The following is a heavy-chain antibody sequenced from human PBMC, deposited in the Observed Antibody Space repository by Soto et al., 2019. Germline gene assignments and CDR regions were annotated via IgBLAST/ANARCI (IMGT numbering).Heavy chain of an antibody. CDR1: GFALSSYG. J-gene: IGHJ3*01. CDR2: ISYNGNNQ. D-gene: IGHD6-19*01. CDR3: AKERGQLAVAAITGGGDLDK. Sequence: QIQLVESGGGVVQPGASQRLSCEASGFALSSYGMHWVRQAPGKGLEWVAVISYNGNNQYYADSVRGRFTISRDNSQSNLYLQMSRLRPEDTAVYFCAKERGQLAVAAITGGGDLDKWGQETMVTVSS. V-gene: IGHV3-30*18.